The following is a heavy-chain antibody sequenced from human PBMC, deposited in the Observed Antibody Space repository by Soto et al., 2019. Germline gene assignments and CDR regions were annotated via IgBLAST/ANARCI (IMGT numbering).Heavy chain of an antibody. J-gene: IGHJ4*02. Sequence: ASVKVSCKTSGGTFSSYAISWVRQAPGQGLEWMGGIVPIVDTATYAQKFQGRVTITADESTSTAYMELSRLRSDDTAVYYCVRVVAIPGYPXYWGQGTLVTVSS. CDR1: GGTFSSYA. CDR2: IVPIVDTA. CDR3: VRVVAIPGYPXY. V-gene: IGHV1-69*13. D-gene: IGHD5-12*01.